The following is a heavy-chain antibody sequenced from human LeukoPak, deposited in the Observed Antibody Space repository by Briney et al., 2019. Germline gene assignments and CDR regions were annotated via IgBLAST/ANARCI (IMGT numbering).Heavy chain of an antibody. CDR3: ARGPGSSGGAYVGDY. D-gene: IGHD3-22*01. J-gene: IGHJ4*01. CDR1: GFTFSNYW. Sequence: GGSLRLSCAASGFTFSNYWMHWVRQAPGKGLVWVSRIDGGGNNRNYADSVKGRFSISRDNVKSTLYLQMNSLRAEDTAVYYCARGPGSSGGAYVGDYWGHGTLVTVSS. CDR2: IDGGGNNR. V-gene: IGHV3-74*01.